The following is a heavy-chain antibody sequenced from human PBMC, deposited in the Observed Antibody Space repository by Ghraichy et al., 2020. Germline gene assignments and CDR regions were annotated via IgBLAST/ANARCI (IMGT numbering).Heavy chain of an antibody. D-gene: IGHD6-13*01. CDR3: ARDDLPGAGTHSSWYWGPDAFDI. V-gene: IGHV3-21*01. Sequence: GGSLRLSCAASGFTFSSYSMNWVRQAPGKGLEWVSSISSSSSYIYYADSVKGRFTISRDNAKNSLYLQMNSLRAEDTAVYYCARDDLPGAGTHSSWYWGPDAFDIWGQGTMVTVSS. CDR1: GFTFSSYS. CDR2: ISSSSSYI. J-gene: IGHJ3*02.